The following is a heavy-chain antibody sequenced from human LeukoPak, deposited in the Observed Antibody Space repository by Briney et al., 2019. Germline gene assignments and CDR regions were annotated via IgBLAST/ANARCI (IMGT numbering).Heavy chain of an antibody. CDR1: GFTYSNYA. Sequence: GGSLRLSCAASGFTYSNYAMNWVRQAPGKGLEWVSVISGSGRSTYYADSVKGRFTISRDKSKDSLYLQMNSLRVEDTAIYYCAKSIVNSGTYIPFDYWGQGTLVTVSS. J-gene: IGHJ4*02. CDR2: ISGSGRST. CDR3: AKSIVNSGTYIPFDY. V-gene: IGHV3-23*01. D-gene: IGHD1-26*01.